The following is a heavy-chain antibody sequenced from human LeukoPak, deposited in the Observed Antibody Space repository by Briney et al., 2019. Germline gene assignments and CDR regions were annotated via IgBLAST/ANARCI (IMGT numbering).Heavy chain of an antibody. V-gene: IGHV4-61*01. CDR1: GGSVSSGSYY. CDR2: IYYSGST. J-gene: IGHJ3*02. Sequence: SETLSLTCTVSGGSVSSGSYYWSWIRQPPGKGPEWIGYIYYSGSTNYNPSLKSRVTISVDTSKNQFSLKLSSVTAAGTAVYYCARGVVVAATPLDAFDIWGQGTMVTVSS. D-gene: IGHD2-15*01. CDR3: ARGVVVAATPLDAFDI.